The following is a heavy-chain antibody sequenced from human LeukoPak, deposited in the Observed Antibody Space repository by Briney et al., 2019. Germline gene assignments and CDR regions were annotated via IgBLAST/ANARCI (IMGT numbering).Heavy chain of an antibody. D-gene: IGHD5/OR15-5a*01. CDR1: GGSIRSSSYY. V-gene: IGHV4-39*02. CDR2: ISYSGST. J-gene: IGHJ4*02. Sequence: SETLSLTCTVSGGSIRSSSYYWSWIRQPPEKGLEWIGSISYSGSTYYDPSLKSRATISVDTSKNQFSLKLSSVTAADTAVYYCGRDCVSGIDYWGQGTLVTVSS. CDR3: GRDCVSGIDY.